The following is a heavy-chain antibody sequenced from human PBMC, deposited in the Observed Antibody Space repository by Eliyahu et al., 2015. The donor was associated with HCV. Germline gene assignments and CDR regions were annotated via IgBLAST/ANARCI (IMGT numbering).Heavy chain of an antibody. CDR3: ARLLRPGLRASKAFDI. CDR1: GGSISSSSYY. CDR2: IYYSGST. J-gene: IGHJ3*02. V-gene: IGHV4-39*01. D-gene: IGHD4-17*01. Sequence: QLQLQESGPGLVKPSETLSLTCTVSGGSISSSSYYWGWIRQPPGKGLEWIGSIYYSGSTYYNPSLKSRVTISVDTSKNQFSLKLSSVTAADTAVYYCARLLRPGLRASKAFDIWGQGTMVTVSS.